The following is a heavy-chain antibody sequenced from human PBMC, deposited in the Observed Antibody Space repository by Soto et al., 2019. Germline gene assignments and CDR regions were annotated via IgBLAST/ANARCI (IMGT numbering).Heavy chain of an antibody. CDR3: ARGPGYSSSWYSDWFDP. CDR1: GGSFSGYY. D-gene: IGHD6-13*01. CDR2: INHSGST. V-gene: IGHV4-34*01. Sequence: SETLSLTCAVYGGSFSGYYWRWIRQPPGKGLEWIGEINHSGSTNYNPSLKSRVTISVDTSKNQFSLKLSSVTAADTAVYYCARGPGYSSSWYSDWFDPWGQGTLVTVSS. J-gene: IGHJ5*02.